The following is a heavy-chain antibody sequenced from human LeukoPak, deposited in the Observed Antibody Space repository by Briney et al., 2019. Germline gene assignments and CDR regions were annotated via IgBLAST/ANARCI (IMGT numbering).Heavy chain of an antibody. D-gene: IGHD2-15*01. CDR1: GGSISSGGYY. Sequence: PSETLSLTCTVSGGSISSGGYYWSWIRQPPGKGLEWIGYIYHSGSTYYNPSLKSRVTISVDRSKNQFSLKLSSVTAADTAVYYCARGEDNFDYWGQGTLVTVSS. V-gene: IGHV4-30-2*01. CDR3: ARGEDNFDY. CDR2: IYHSGST. J-gene: IGHJ4*02.